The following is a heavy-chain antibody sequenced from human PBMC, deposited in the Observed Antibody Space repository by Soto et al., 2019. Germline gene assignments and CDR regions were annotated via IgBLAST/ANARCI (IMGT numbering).Heavy chain of an antibody. D-gene: IGHD1-1*01. CDR3: ARDRWKRDGRFDP. CDR2: IYYSGST. CDR1: GCSISSGGYY. Sequence: PSETLSLTCTVSGCSISSGGYYWSWILQHPGKGLEWIGYIYYSGSTYYNPSLKSRVTISVDTSKNQFSLKLSSVTAADTAVYYWARDRWKRDGRFDPWGQGTPVPVSS. V-gene: IGHV4-31*02. J-gene: IGHJ5*02.